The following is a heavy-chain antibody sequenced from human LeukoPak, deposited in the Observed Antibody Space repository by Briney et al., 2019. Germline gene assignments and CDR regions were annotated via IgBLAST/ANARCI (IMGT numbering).Heavy chain of an antibody. D-gene: IGHD4-17*01. Sequence: SETLFLTCTVSGGSIRSDDWSWVRQAPGKGREWIGYISDSGSTDYNPSLKRRVSISVDTAKNQFSLKLFSVTAADTAVYYCARSNDFGDWGWIDPWGQGTLVTVSS. V-gene: IGHV4-59*01. CDR2: ISDSGST. CDR1: GGSIRSDD. J-gene: IGHJ5*02. CDR3: ARSNDFGDWGWIDP.